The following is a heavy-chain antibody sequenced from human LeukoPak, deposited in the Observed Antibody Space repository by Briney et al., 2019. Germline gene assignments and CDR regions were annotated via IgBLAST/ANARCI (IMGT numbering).Heavy chain of an antibody. J-gene: IGHJ6*02. Sequence: GGSPRLSCAASGFTFSSYAMSWVRQAPGKGLEWVSAISASGGSTYYADSVKGRFTISRDSPKNTLYLQMNSLRAEDTAVYYCARGPPPDTDYYYYYGMDVWGQGTTVTVSS. CDR1: GFTFSSYA. D-gene: IGHD5-18*01. CDR2: ISASGGST. CDR3: ARGPPPDTDYYYYYGMDV. V-gene: IGHV3-23*01.